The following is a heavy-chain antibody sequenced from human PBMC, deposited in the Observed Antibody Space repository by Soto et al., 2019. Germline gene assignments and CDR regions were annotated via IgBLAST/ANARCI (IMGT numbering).Heavy chain of an antibody. CDR3: ARGYCGGGSCYPYDAFDI. CDR2: IYPGDSDT. Sequence: PGESRTISCKGSGYRFSTYWIAWVRQMPGKGLEWMGIIYPGDSDTRYSPSFQGQVTISADKSISTAYLQWITLRASDTAMYYCARGYCGGGSCYPYDAFDIWGQGTMVTVSS. J-gene: IGHJ3*02. D-gene: IGHD2-15*01. V-gene: IGHV5-51*01. CDR1: GYRFSTYW.